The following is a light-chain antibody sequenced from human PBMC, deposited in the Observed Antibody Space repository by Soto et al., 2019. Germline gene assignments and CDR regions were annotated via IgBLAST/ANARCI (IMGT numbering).Light chain of an antibody. Sequence: DIPMTQSPSTVSASVGDRVRLTCRASTNIERWQAWYQQKRGKAPKLLLYDVSTMYRGVPSRFSGSGSATEFTLTSSDLQPDDFATYYCQQYQSDTWTFGQGTKVEVK. CDR3: QQYQSDTWT. CDR1: TNIERW. J-gene: IGKJ1*01. CDR2: DVS. V-gene: IGKV1-5*01.